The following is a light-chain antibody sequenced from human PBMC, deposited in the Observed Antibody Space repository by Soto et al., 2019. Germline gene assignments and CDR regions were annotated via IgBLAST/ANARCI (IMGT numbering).Light chain of an antibody. CDR3: QQANSFPLT. CDR2: AAS. Sequence: DIQLTQSPSSLSASVGDRVTITCRAIQTISSSFAWYQQKPGKAPKLLIYAASGLPSGVPPTFSGSRSATAYTPTISSLQPEEGATYYCQQANSFPLTFGGGTKVDIK. J-gene: IGKJ4*01. CDR1: QTISSS. V-gene: IGKV1-12*01.